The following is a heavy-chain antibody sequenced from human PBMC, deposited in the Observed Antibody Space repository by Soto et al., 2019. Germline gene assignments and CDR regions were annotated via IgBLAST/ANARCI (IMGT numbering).Heavy chain of an antibody. CDR2: VIPLFDTA. V-gene: IGHV1-69*01. D-gene: IGHD5-18*01. CDR1: GGIFTNNA. Sequence: QVQVVQSGAEVKKPGSSVKVSCKVSGGIFTNNAISWVRQAPGQGLEWLGGVIPLFDTAYYAQIFRGRLRIAADGAQTTAYMELRGLTSAYTAVYFCATGGHNDGYNFYHGMDVWGQGTTVTVS. CDR3: ATGGHNDGYNFYHGMDV. J-gene: IGHJ6*02.